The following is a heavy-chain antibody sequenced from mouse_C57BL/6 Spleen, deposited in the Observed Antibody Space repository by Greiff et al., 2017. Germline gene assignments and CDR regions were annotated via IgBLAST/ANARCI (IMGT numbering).Heavy chain of an antibody. CDR3: ARDDGYDPYYAMDY. J-gene: IGHJ4*01. Sequence: EVQGVESGGGLVKPGGSLKLSCAASGFTFSSYAMSWVRHTPEKRLEWVATISDGGSYTYYPDTVKGRFPISRDNAKNNLYLQMSHVKADSTDMYYCARDDGYDPYYAMDYWGQGTSVTVSS. CDR1: GFTFSSYA. V-gene: IGHV5-4*01. CDR2: ISDGGSYT. D-gene: IGHD2-2*01.